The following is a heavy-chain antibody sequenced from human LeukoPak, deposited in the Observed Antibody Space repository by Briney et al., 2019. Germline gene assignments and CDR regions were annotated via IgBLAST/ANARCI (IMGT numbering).Heavy chain of an antibody. CDR1: GFTFSDYD. D-gene: IGHD3-3*01. CDR3: ARAELRFLEWLLDY. J-gene: IGHJ4*02. CDR2: ISSSGSTI. Sequence: GGSLRLSCAASGFTFSDYDMSWIRQAPGKGLEWVSYISSSGSTIYYADSVKGRFTISRDNAKDSLYLQMNSLRAEDTAVYYCARAELRFLEWLLDYWGQGTLVTVSS. V-gene: IGHV3-11*04.